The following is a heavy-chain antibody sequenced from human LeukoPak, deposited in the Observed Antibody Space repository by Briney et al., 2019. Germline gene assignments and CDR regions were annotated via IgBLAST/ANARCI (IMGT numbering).Heavy chain of an antibody. CDR3: ARAGGDGYPWDY. Sequence: ASVKVSCKASGYTFTSYGISWVRQAPGQGLEWMGIINPSGGSTSYAQKFQGRVTMTRDTSRSTVYMELSSLRYEDTAVYYCARAGGDGYPWDYWGQGTLVAVSS. J-gene: IGHJ4*02. CDR1: GYTFTSYG. D-gene: IGHD5-24*01. CDR2: INPSGGST. V-gene: IGHV1-46*01.